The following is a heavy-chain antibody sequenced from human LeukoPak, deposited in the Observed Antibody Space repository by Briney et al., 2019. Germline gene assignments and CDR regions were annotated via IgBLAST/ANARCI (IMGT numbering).Heavy chain of an antibody. CDR3: ARYAAAGNLDY. D-gene: IGHD6-13*01. J-gene: IGHJ4*02. CDR1: GFTFSSYW. CDR2: IKQDGSEK. Sequence: GGSLRLSCAASGFTFSSYWMSWVRQAGGKGMEWVANIKQDGSEKYYVDSVKGRFTISRDNANNSLYLQMNSLRAEDTAVYYCARYAAAGNLDYCGQGTLVTVSS. V-gene: IGHV3-7*05.